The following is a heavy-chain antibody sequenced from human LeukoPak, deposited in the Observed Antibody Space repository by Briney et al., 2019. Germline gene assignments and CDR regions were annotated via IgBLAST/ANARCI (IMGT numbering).Heavy chain of an antibody. CDR1: GFTFGDYA. J-gene: IGHJ6*02. CDR2: INCNSNSI. CDR3: ARNNGMDV. Sequence: GGSLRLSCAASGFTFGDYAMHWVRQAPGKGLEWVSGINCNSNSIGYADSVKGRFTISKDNAKNSLYLQMNSLRAEDTALYHCARNNGMDVWGQGTTVIVSS. V-gene: IGHV3-9*01.